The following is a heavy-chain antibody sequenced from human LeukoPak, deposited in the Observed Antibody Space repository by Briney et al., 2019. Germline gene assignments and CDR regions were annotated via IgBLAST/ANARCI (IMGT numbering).Heavy chain of an antibody. D-gene: IGHD1-1*01. CDR1: GFTVNRDY. Sequence: PGGSLRLSCAASGFTVNRDYMSWVRQSPGKGLEWVSVVYTDGRTFYADSVKGRFTISRDDSKNTVFLQMNSLRAEDTAIYFCTRGSPTVSAGYNWGRGIVVTVSS. CDR3: TRGSPTVSAGYN. J-gene: IGHJ4*02. V-gene: IGHV3-53*01. CDR2: VYTDGRT.